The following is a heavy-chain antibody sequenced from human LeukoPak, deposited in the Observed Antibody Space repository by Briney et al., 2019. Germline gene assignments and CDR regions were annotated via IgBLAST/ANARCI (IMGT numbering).Heavy chain of an antibody. V-gene: IGHV3-21*01. CDR1: GFTFSSYS. CDR2: ISSSGSYI. Sequence: GGSLTLSGAAYGFTFSSYSVNRLRQAQGKGLAWVSSISSSGSYIYYADSVKGRFTFSRDNAKNSLYLQMSSLRAEDTAVYYCARGSGVQVWSSLDYWGQGTLVTVSS. J-gene: IGHJ4*02. CDR3: ARGSGVQVWSSLDY. D-gene: IGHD5-18*01.